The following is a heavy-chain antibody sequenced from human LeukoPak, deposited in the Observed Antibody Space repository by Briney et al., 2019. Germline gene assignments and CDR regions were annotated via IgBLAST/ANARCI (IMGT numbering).Heavy chain of an antibody. CDR2: IYYSGTT. Sequence: SETLSLTCAVSGGSISSYYWSWIRLPPEKGLEWIGYIYYSGTTNYSPSLMSRVTISVDTSKNQVSLKLSSVTAADTAVYYCARRGSDSSWYVDYWGQGTLVTVSS. V-gene: IGHV4-59*08. CDR1: GGSISSYY. J-gene: IGHJ4*02. D-gene: IGHD6-13*01. CDR3: ARRGSDSSWYVDY.